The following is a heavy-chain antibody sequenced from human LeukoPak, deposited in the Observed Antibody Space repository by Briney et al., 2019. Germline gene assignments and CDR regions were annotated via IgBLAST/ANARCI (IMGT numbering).Heavy chain of an antibody. CDR1: GYTFTSYY. CDR3: ARQCGDILTDYDY. CDR2: INTSGGST. D-gene: IGHD3-9*01. J-gene: IGHJ4*02. V-gene: IGHV1-46*01. Sequence: ASLKVSCKASGYTFTSYYMHWVRQAPAQGLEWMGIINTSGGSTSNAQKFQGRVTTTSATSTSTVYMELSSLRSEGTAVYYCARQCGDILTDYDYWGQGTLVTVSS.